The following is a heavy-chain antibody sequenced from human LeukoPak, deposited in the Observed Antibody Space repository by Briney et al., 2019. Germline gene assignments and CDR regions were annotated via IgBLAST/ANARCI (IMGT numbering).Heavy chain of an antibody. CDR3: ALMLRGVIYHFDS. J-gene: IGHJ4*02. CDR1: GYTFTFYD. CDR2: IDPNSGGT. V-gene: IGHV1-2*02. Sequence: EASVKVSCKASGYTFTFYDIQWVRQAPGQGLEWMGWIDPNSGGTNYARKFEGRVTMTRDTSISTDYMELSRLKSDDTAVYYCALMLRGVIYHFDSWGQGTLVTVSP. D-gene: IGHD3-10*01.